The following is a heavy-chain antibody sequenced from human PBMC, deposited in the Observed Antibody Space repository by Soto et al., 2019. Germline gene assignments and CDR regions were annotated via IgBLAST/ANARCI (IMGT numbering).Heavy chain of an antibody. V-gene: IGHV3-23*01. D-gene: IGHD3-3*01. CDR3: AKDSELGRRNYDFWSGYSPGVGMDV. Sequence: GGSLRLSCAASGFTFSSYAMSWVRQAPGKGLEWVSAISGSGGSTYYADSVKGRFTISRDNSKNTLYLQMNSLRAEDTAVYYCAKDSELGRRNYDFWSGYSPGVGMDVWGQGTTVTVSS. CDR1: GFTFSSYA. CDR2: ISGSGGST. J-gene: IGHJ6*02.